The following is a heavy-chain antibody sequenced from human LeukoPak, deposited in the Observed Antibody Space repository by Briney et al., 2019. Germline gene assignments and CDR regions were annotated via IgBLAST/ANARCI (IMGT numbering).Heavy chain of an antibody. Sequence: ASVKVSCKASGYTFTKYGISWARLAPGQGLEWMGWIGAYNGNTNYAQKLQGRVTMTTDTSTSTAYMELRGLRSEDTAVYYCARVEEGDDILTGYSSPGFYYGMDVWGQGTTVTVSS. V-gene: IGHV1-18*01. CDR2: IGAYNGNT. D-gene: IGHD3-9*01. CDR3: ARVEEGDDILTGYSSPGFYYGMDV. J-gene: IGHJ6*02. CDR1: GYTFTKYG.